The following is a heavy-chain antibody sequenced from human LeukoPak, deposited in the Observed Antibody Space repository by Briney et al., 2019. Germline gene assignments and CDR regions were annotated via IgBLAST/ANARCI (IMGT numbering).Heavy chain of an antibody. CDR2: ISSGSNYI. D-gene: IGHD4-17*01. CDR3: ARECHGDQGYGMDV. CDR1: GFTFSSYT. V-gene: IGHV3-21*01. J-gene: IGHJ6*02. Sequence: PGGSLRLSCAASGFTFSSYTMNWVRQAPGKGLEWVSYISSGSNYIYYADSEKGRFTISRDNAKNSLYLQMNSLRAEDTAVYYCARECHGDQGYGMDVWGQGTMVTVS.